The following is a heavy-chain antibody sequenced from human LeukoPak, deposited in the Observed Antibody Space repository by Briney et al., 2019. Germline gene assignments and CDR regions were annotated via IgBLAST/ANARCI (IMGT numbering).Heavy chain of an antibody. Sequence: SQTLSLTCTVSGASISSGSYYWNWIRQPAGKGLGWIGRIYTSGNINYNPSLKSRVTISVDTSKNQFSLKLSSVTAADTAVYYCAREFWNYRSGNLQAFDIWGQGTMVTVSS. CDR3: AREFWNYRSGNLQAFDI. CDR1: GASISSGSYY. CDR2: IYTSGNI. D-gene: IGHD3-10*01. J-gene: IGHJ3*02. V-gene: IGHV4-61*02.